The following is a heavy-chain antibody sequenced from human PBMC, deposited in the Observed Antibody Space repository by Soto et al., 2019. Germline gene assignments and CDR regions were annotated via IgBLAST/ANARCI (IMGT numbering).Heavy chain of an antibody. CDR2: ISYDGSNK. CDR3: ARVSYSGSYAQYYYYGMDV. Sequence: GGSLRLSCAASGFTFSSYAMHWVRQAPGKGLEWVAVISYDGSNKYYADSVKGRFTISRDNSKNTLYLQMNSLRAEDTAVYYCARVSYSGSYAQYYYYGMDVWGQGTTVTVSS. CDR1: GFTFSSYA. J-gene: IGHJ6*02. V-gene: IGHV3-30-3*01. D-gene: IGHD1-26*01.